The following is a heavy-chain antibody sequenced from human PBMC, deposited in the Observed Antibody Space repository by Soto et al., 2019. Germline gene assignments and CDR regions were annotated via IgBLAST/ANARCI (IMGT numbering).Heavy chain of an antibody. CDR1: GFTFSSYA. Sequence: GGSLRLSCAASGFTFSSYAMSWVRQAPGKGLEWVSAISGSGGSTYYADSVKGRFTISRDNSKNTLYLQMNSLRAEDTAVYYCAKDLATVTTADYYYYYGMDVWGQGTTVTVSS. V-gene: IGHV3-23*01. D-gene: IGHD4-4*01. CDR3: AKDLATVTTADYYYYYGMDV. CDR2: ISGSGGST. J-gene: IGHJ6*02.